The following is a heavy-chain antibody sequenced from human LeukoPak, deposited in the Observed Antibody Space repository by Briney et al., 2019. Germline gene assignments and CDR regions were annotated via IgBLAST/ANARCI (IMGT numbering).Heavy chain of an antibody. Sequence: SETLSLTCTVSGGSISSSSYYWGWIRQPPGKGLEWIGSIYYSGSTYYNPSLKSRVTISVDTSKNQFSLKLSSVTAADTAVYYCARQRDGDWFDPWGQGTLVTVSS. V-gene: IGHV4-39*01. D-gene: IGHD3-16*01. CDR2: IYYSGST. J-gene: IGHJ5*02. CDR1: GGSISSSSYY. CDR3: ARQRDGDWFDP.